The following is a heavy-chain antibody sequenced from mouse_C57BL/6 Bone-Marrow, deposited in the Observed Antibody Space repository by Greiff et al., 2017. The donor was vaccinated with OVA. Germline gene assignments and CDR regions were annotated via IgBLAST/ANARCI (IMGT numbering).Heavy chain of an antibody. V-gene: IGHV1-36*01. CDR2: VYPYNGGT. CDR3: AREGDYYGSSYDWYFDV. CDR1: GFTFTDYY. Sequence: VHVKQSGPVLVKPGPSVKISCKASGFTFTDYYLHWVKQSPGKSLGWIGLVYPYNGGTSYNQKFKGKATLTVDTSSSTAYMELNSLTSEDSVVYYCAREGDYYGSSYDWYFDVWGTGTTVTVSS. D-gene: IGHD1-1*01. J-gene: IGHJ1*03.